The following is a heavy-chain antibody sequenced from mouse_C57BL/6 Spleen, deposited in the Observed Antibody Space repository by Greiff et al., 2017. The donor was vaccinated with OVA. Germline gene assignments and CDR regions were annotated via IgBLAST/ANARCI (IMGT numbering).Heavy chain of an antibody. CDR1: GFNITNTY. CDR2: IDPANGNP. V-gene: IGHV14-3*01. D-gene: IGHD1-1*01. J-gene: IGHJ2*01. CDR3: ARDYYGSREDYCDY. Sequence: EVMLVESVAELVRPGASVKLSCTASGFNITNTYMHWVKQRPEQGLEWIGRIDPANGNPNYAPKFQGKATITADTSSNTAYLQLSSLTSENTAIYYGARDYYGSREDYCDYGGQGTTRTVSS.